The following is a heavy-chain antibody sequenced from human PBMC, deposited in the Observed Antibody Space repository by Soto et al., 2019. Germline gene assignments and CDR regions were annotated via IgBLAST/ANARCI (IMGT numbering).Heavy chain of an antibody. D-gene: IGHD6-13*01. CDR2: IDPSDSYT. J-gene: IGHJ5*02. CDR3: ARSSSSWSEFDP. CDR1: GYSFTSYW. Sequence: GESLKISRKGSGYSFTSYWISWVRQMPGKGLEWMGRIDPSDSYTNYSPSFQGHVTISADKSISTTYLQWSSLKASDTAMYYCARSSSSWSEFDPWGQGTLVTVSS. V-gene: IGHV5-10-1*01.